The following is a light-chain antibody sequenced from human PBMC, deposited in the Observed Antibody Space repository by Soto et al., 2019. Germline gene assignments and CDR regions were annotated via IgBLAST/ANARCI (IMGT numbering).Light chain of an antibody. CDR2: GAS. V-gene: IGKV3-15*01. CDR3: QQYNNWPRT. CDR1: QSVGYS. J-gene: IGKJ1*01. Sequence: EIVMTQSPATLSVSPGERATLSCRASQSVGYSLAWYQQKPGQAPRLLIFGASARATGIPVRFSGSGSGTEFTLTISSLQSEDSAVYYCQQYNNWPRTFGQGTKVDIK.